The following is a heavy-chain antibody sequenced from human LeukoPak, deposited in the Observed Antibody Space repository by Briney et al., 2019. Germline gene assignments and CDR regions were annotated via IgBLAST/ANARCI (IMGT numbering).Heavy chain of an antibody. CDR3: ARRVGSSGYNP. Sequence: PSQTLSLTCAVSGGSISSGGYTGSWLRQPPGEGLEWWGYIYHSGSTYYNPSLKTRVTISVDMSKNQFSLTPSSATGADTGAYFCARRVGSSGYNPWGQKPLVIVS. J-gene: IGHJ5*02. D-gene: IGHD6-13*01. CDR1: GGSISSGGYT. V-gene: IGHV4-30-2*01. CDR2: IYHSGST.